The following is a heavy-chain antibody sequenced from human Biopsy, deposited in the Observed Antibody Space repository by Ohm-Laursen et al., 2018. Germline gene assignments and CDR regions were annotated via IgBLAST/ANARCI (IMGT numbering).Heavy chain of an antibody. D-gene: IGHD6-19*01. CDR2: VSGNNGNT. Sequence: GSSVKVSCKTSGYSFNIYGITWVRQAPGQGLEWMGWVSGNNGNTNYAQKSQGRVTMTRDTSKSTVYMELSSLRSADTAVYFCARNTGWYGDLYYFDYWGQGTLVTVSS. V-gene: IGHV1-18*01. CDR1: GYSFNIYG. J-gene: IGHJ4*02. CDR3: ARNTGWYGDLYYFDY.